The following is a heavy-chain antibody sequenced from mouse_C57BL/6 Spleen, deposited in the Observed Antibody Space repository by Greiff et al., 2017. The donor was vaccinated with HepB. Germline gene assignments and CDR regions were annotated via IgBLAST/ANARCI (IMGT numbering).Heavy chain of an antibody. Sequence: DVQLVESGGGLVKPGGSLKLSCAASGFTFSSYAMSWVRQTPEKRLEWVATISDGGSYTYYPDNVKGRFTISRDNAKNNLDLQMSHLKSEDTAMYYCARDERDMVKTEFDVWGTGTTVTVSS. CDR1: GFTFSSYA. J-gene: IGHJ1*03. CDR2: ISDGGSYT. D-gene: IGHD2-2*01. CDR3: ARDERDMVKTEFDV. V-gene: IGHV5-4*01.